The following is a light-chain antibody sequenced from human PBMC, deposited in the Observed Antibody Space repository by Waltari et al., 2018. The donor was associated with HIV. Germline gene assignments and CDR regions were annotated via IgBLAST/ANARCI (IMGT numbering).Light chain of an antibody. CDR3: MQSSHWPGT. CDR2: KIS. J-gene: IGKJ1*01. Sequence: EAVLTQSPVSLSVALGRPASISCRSSQSLIYTDGNTYLNWFHQRPGQSPRRLIYKISNRESGVPDRFSASGSVTAFTLHISRVEAEDVGIFYCMQSSHWPGTFGQGTKVEIQ. V-gene: IGKV2-30*01. CDR1: QSLIYTDGNTY.